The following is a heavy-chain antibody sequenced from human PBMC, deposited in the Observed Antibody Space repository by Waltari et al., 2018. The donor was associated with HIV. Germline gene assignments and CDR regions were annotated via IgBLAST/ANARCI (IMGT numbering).Heavy chain of an antibody. V-gene: IGHV1-69*14. CDR3: AVVRIDDRWSGREKLGGFDP. CDR2: VNRWCGIA. J-gene: IGHJ5*02. CDR1: GATLSNYA. Sequence: QVRLVQSGAEVKKPGSSVKVSCKASGATLSNYAVSWVRQVPGQGREWMGGVNRWCGIAIHTEDSQCGVTINADKSTNAAYMEVTGLISVNSTVYFCAVVRIDDRWSGREKLGGFDPWGQGTLVTVSS. D-gene: IGHD3-3*01.